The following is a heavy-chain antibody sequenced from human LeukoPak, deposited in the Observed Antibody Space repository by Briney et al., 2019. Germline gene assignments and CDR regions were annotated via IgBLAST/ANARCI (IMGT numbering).Heavy chain of an antibody. CDR2: ISSSSSSI. Sequence: GGSLRLSCATSRFTFSSYSMNWVRQAPGKGLEWVLSISSSSSSIYYADSVKGRFTISRDNAKSSLYLQMNSLRVEDTAVYYCARERCSGGSCYSGLDYWGRGTLVTVSS. J-gene: IGHJ4*02. CDR1: RFTFSSYS. D-gene: IGHD2-15*01. V-gene: IGHV3-21*01. CDR3: ARERCSGGSCYSGLDY.